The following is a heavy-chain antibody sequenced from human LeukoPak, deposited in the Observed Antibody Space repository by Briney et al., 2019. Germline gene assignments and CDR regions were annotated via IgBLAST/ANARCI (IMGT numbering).Heavy chain of an antibody. D-gene: IGHD3-10*01. V-gene: IGHV4-59*08. Sequence: SETLSLTCTVSGGSISGYYWSWIRQPPGKGLEWIGFIYNSGGTKYNPSLKSRVTISVDTSKNQFSLKLTSVTAADTAVYYCARYGSGSYSDDHFQHWGQGTLVTVSS. CDR1: GGSISGYY. J-gene: IGHJ1*01. CDR2: IYNSGGT. CDR3: ARYGSGSYSDDHFQH.